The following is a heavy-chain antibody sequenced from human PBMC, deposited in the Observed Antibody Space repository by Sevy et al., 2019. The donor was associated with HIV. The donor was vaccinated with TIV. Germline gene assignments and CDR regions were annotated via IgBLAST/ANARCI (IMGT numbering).Heavy chain of an antibody. CDR1: GYTFTNYA. V-gene: IGHV1-3*01. Sequence: ASVKISCKTSGYTFTNYAIHWVRPAPGQGLEWMGWIHGGKGETKYSQKFQGRVTTSRETSASSAYMELGSLGSEDTAIYYGARDLVMSGYNYGPAFDNWGQGTLVTVSS. D-gene: IGHD5-12*01. CDR3: ARDLVMSGYNYGPAFDN. J-gene: IGHJ4*02. CDR2: IHGGKGET.